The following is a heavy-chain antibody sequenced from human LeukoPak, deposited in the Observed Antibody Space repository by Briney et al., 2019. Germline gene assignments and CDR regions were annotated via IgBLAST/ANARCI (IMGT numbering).Heavy chain of an antibody. D-gene: IGHD6-25*01. CDR2: IGIPGDT. CDR3: ARAHVAAGLAFDI. J-gene: IGHJ3*02. Sequence: PGGSLRLSCAASGFTFSSYAMIWVRQAPGKGLEWVSGIGIPGDTYYPDSVKGRFTISRENAKNSFYLQMNSLRAGDTAVYFCARAHVAAGLAFDIWGQGTMVTVSS. V-gene: IGHV3-13*01. CDR1: GFTFSSYA.